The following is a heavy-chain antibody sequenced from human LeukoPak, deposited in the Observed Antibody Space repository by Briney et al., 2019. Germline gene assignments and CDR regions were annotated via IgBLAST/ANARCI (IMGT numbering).Heavy chain of an antibody. D-gene: IGHD4-11*01. V-gene: IGHV1-69*05. J-gene: IGHJ5*02. CDR3: ARGGYVTTWWFDP. CDR2: IIPIFGTA. Sequence: SVKVSCKASGGTFSSYAISWVRQAPGQGLEWMGGIIPIFGTANYAQKFQGRVTITTDESTSTAYMGLSSLRSDDTAVYYCARGGYVTTWWFDPWGQGTLVTVSS. CDR1: GGTFSSYA.